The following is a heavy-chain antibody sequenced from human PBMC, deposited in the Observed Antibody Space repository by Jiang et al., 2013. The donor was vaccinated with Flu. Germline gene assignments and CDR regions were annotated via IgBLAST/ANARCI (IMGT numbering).Heavy chain of an antibody. CDR3: AKDSLSGNGVYDPFDI. CDR1: GFTFSSYA. D-gene: IGHD2-8*01. J-gene: IGHJ3*02. Sequence: VQLVESGGGLVQPGKSLRLSCAASGFTFSSYAMSWVRQAPGKGLEWVSSIGGGDTYYADSVKGRFTISRDNSKSTVSLQMNSLRVEDTAVYYCAKDSLSGNGVYDPFDIWGQGTMVTVSS. CDR2: SIGGGDT. V-gene: IGHV3-23*04.